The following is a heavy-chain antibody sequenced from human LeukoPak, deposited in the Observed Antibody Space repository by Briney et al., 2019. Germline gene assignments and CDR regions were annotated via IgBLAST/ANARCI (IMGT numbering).Heavy chain of an antibody. CDR1: GYTFTSYS. CDR3: ATVIRGYYDILTGYPPFDY. V-gene: IGHV1-18*01. Sequence: ASMKVSCKASGYTFTSYSISWVRQAPGQGLEWMGWISAYNGNTIYAQKFQGRVTMTEDTSTDTAYMELSSLRSEDTAVYYCATVIRGYYDILTGYPPFDYWGQGTLVTVSS. D-gene: IGHD3-9*01. J-gene: IGHJ4*02. CDR2: ISAYNGNT.